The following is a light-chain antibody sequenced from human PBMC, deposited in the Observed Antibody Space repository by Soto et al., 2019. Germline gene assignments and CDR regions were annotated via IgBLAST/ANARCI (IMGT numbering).Light chain of an antibody. J-gene: IGKJ2*02. CDR3: RQYGSSGT. CDR1: QSVRSN. V-gene: IGKV3-20*01. CDR2: GAS. Sequence: MTQYPAHLSVSPGERATLSCGASQSVRSNLAWYQQKPGQAPRLLIYGASNGATGIPDRFSGSGSGTDFTLTISRLEPDDFAVYYCRQYGSSGTFG.